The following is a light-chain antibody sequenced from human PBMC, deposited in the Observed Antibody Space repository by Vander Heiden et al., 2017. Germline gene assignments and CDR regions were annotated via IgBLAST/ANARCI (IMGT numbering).Light chain of an antibody. CDR3: QKDNSARRM. Sequence: DIQMTQSPSSLSASVGDRVTITCRASQGISNYLAWYQQKPGKVPKLLIYAASTFQSGVPSRFSGSGSGTDFTLTIIILHPEDVATYYCQKDNSARRMFGQGTKVEIK. CDR2: AAS. CDR1: QGISNY. V-gene: IGKV1-27*01. J-gene: IGKJ1*01.